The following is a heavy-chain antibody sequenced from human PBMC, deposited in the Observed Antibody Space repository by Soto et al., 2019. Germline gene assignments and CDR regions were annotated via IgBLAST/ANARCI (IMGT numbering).Heavy chain of an antibody. CDR1: GFTFNNFA. J-gene: IGHJ6*02. CDR3: ANEVDVDFSSPPSGMAV. D-gene: IGHD3-3*01. V-gene: IGHV3-30*14. Sequence: QVQLVESGGGVVQPGRSLRLSCAASGFTFNNFAMHWVRQAPGKGLEWVAFISYDGTYKYYADSVRGRFTVYRENCNSTLFIQMNSLQFEDTAVYVRANEVDVDFSSPPSGMAVWGQGTTVTVSS. CDR2: ISYDGTYK.